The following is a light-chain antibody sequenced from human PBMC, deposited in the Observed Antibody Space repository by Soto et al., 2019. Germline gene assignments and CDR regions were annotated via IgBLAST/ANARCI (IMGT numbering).Light chain of an antibody. V-gene: IGLV2-14*01. J-gene: IGLJ1*01. CDR2: DVS. CDR3: SSYTSSSTYV. Sequence: QSALTQPASVSESPGQSITISCTGTSSDVGGYHYVSWYQQYSGKAPKVMIYDVSNRPSGVSNRFSGSKSGNTASLTISGLQAEDEFDYYCSSYTSSSTYVFGSGTKLIVL. CDR1: SSDVGGYHY.